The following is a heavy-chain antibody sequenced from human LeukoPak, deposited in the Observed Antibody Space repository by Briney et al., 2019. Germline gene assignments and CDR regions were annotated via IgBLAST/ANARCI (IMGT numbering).Heavy chain of an antibody. CDR3: ARGLRYSFGNNHYYYMDV. J-gene: IGHJ6*03. CDR1: GYTFNRYG. V-gene: IGHV1-18*01. CDR2: ISPYNGNT. D-gene: IGHD5-18*01. Sequence: ASVKVSCKASGYTFNRYGISWVRQAPGQGLEWMGWISPYNGNTNYAQNVQDRVTLTTDPSTSTAYMELRSLRSDDAAVYYCARGLRYSFGNNHYYYMDVWGKGTTVTISS.